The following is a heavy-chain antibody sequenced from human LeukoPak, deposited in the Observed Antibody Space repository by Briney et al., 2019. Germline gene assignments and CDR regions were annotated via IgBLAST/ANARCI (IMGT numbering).Heavy chain of an antibody. CDR3: ARRYPYERLYYFDY. Sequence: SETLSLTCAVYGGSFSGYYWGWIRQPPGKGLGWIGSIYYSGSTYYNPSLKSRVTISVDTSKNQFSLKLSSVTAADTAVYYCARRYPYERLYYFDYWGQGTLVTVSS. CDR2: IYYSGST. V-gene: IGHV4-39*01. D-gene: IGHD3-22*01. J-gene: IGHJ4*02. CDR1: GGSFSGYY.